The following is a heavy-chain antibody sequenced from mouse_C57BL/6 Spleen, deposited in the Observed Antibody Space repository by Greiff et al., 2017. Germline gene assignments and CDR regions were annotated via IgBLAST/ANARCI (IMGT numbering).Heavy chain of an antibody. D-gene: IGHD1-1*01. CDR3: ARWGVVATRAMDY. CDR1: GYTFTSYW. V-gene: IGHV1-53*01. CDR2: INPSNGGT. Sequence: VQLQQPGTELVKPGASVKLSCKASGYTFTSYWMHWVKQRPGQGLEWIGNINPSNGGTNYNEKFKSKATLTVDKSSSTAYMQLSSLTSEDSAVYYCARWGVVATRAMDYWGQGTSVTVSS. J-gene: IGHJ4*01.